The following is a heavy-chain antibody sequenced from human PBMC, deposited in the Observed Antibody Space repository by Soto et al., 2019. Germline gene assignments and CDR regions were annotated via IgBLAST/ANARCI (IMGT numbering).Heavy chain of an antibody. D-gene: IGHD3-3*01. Sequence: SETLSLTCTVSGGSISNYFCNWIRQPAGKGLEWIGRIDNSGSTNYNPSLKSRITMSADTSRNQFSLKLNSVTAADTAVYYCARGGQAFWSGPFDYWGQGARVTVSS. V-gene: IGHV4-4*07. CDR2: IDNSGST. J-gene: IGHJ4*02. CDR3: ARGGQAFWSGPFDY. CDR1: GGSISNYF.